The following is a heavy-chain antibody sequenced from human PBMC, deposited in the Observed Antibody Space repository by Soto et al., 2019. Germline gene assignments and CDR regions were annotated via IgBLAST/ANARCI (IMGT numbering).Heavy chain of an antibody. Sequence: QITLKESGPTLVKPAQTLTLTCTFSGFSLSTTGVAVGWIRQPPGKALEWLALIYWDADKRYSPSLKSSLTITKDTSENHVVLRMTNMDPVDTATYYCAHRLTFPYYYDGSDYPPVFDIWGQGTMVIVSS. J-gene: IGHJ3*02. D-gene: IGHD3-22*01. CDR2: IYWDADK. CDR3: AHRLTFPYYYDGSDYPPVFDI. CDR1: GFSLSTTGVA. V-gene: IGHV2-5*02.